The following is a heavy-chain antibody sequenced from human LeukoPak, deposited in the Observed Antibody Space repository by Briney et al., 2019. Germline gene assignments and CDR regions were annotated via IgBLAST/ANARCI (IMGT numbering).Heavy chain of an antibody. J-gene: IGHJ3*02. D-gene: IGHD2-2*01. CDR3: ATSGYCSSTSCDAFDI. CDR2: IYPGDSDT. CDR1: GYSFTSYW. V-gene: IGHV5-51*01. Sequence: GESLKISCKGSGYSFTSYWIGWVRQMPGKGLEWMGIIYPGDSDTRYSPSFQGQVTISADKSISTAYLQWSSLKASDTATYYCATSGYCSSTSCDAFDIWGQGTMVTVSS.